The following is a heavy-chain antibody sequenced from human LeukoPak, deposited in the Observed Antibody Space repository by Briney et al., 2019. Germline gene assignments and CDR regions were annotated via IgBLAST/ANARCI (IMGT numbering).Heavy chain of an antibody. D-gene: IGHD4-17*01. J-gene: IGHJ4*02. CDR2: IGPYNGNT. CDR3: AREGGYSDNGRFPFDY. Sequence: ASVKVSCKASGYTFTSHGISWVRQAPGQGLEWMGWIGPYNGNTNYAPKFQGRVTMATDTSTSTAYMELRSLKSDDTAVYYCAREGGYSDNGRFPFDYWGQGTLVTVSS. CDR1: GYTFTSHG. V-gene: IGHV1-18*01.